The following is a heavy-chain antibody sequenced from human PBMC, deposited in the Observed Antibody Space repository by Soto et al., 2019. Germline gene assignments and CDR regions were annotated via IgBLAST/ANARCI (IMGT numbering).Heavy chain of an antibody. CDR3: GRGGMASTGIGYYYGMDV. D-gene: IGHD6-13*01. Sequence: ASVKVSCKASGYTFSSYGINWMRQAPGQGLEWMGWISAYNGNTNYTQKFQGRVTMTTDTSTATAYMELRSLRSDDTAVYYCGRGGMASTGIGYYYGMDVWGQGTTVTVSS. V-gene: IGHV1-18*01. CDR2: ISAYNGNT. J-gene: IGHJ6*02. CDR1: GYTFSSYG.